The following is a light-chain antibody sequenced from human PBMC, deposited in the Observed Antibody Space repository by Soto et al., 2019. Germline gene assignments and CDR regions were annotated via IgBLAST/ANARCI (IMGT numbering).Light chain of an antibody. V-gene: IGKV3-15*01. Sequence: EIVMTQSPATLSVSPGERATLSCRASQSVSSNLAWYQQKPGQAPRLLIYGPSTRATGIPARFSGSGSGTEFTLTISSLQSEDFAVYYCQQYNNWSPGTFGQGTRLEIK. CDR1: QSVSSN. CDR2: GPS. J-gene: IGKJ5*01. CDR3: QQYNNWSPGT.